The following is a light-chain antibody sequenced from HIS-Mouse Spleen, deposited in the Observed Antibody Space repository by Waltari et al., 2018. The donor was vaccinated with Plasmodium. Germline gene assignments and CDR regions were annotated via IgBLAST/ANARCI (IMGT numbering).Light chain of an antibody. CDR2: EGS. CDR1: SSDVGSYNL. CDR3: CSYAGSSTYV. Sequence: QSALTQPRSVSGSPGQSVTISCTGTSSDVGSYNLVSWYQQHPGKAPKLRIYEGSKRPSGVSNRFSGSKSGNTASLTISGLQAEDEADYYCCSYAGSSTYVFGTGTKVTVL. J-gene: IGLJ1*01. V-gene: IGLV2-23*01.